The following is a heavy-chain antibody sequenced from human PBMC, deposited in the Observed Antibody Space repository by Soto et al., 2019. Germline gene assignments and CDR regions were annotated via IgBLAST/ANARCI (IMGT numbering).Heavy chain of an antibody. J-gene: IGHJ5*02. CDR3: TKEHDYGYYGWFDP. V-gene: IGHV3-23*01. CDR2: ITNSGGST. D-gene: IGHD4-17*01. CDR1: GFAFNSYA. Sequence: LRLSCVASGFAFNSYAMTWVRQAPGKGLEWVSTITNSGGSTYYADSVKGRFTISRDDSKNTLYMQMTTLTAEDTAIYYCTKEHDYGYYGWFDPWGQGTLVTVSS.